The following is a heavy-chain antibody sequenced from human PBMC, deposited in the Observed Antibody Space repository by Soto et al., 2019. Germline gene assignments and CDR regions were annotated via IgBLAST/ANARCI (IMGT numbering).Heavy chain of an antibody. V-gene: IGHV3-23*01. CDR2: ISGSGGST. CDR3: AKAVSFSPLYYFDS. CDR1: GFTFSSYA. Sequence: GGSLRLSCAASGFTFSSYAMTWVRQAPGKGLEWVSGISGSGGSTYYADSLKGRFTISRDNSKNTLYLQMNSLRAEDTAVYACAKAVSFSPLYYFDSWGQGTLVTVSS. J-gene: IGHJ4*02. D-gene: IGHD3-3*02.